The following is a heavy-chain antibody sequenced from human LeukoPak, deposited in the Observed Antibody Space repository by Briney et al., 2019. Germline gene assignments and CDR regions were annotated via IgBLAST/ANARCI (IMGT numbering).Heavy chain of an antibody. D-gene: IGHD4-17*01. V-gene: IGHV4-34*01. CDR3: ARGIATVHYYGMDA. J-gene: IGHJ6*02. CDR1: GGSFSGYY. Sequence: SETLSLTCAVYGGSFSGYYWSWIRQPPGKGLEWIGEINHSGSTNYNPSLKSRVTISVDTSMNQFSLKLSSVTAADTAVYYCARGIATVHYYGMDAWGQGTTVTVSS. CDR2: INHSGST.